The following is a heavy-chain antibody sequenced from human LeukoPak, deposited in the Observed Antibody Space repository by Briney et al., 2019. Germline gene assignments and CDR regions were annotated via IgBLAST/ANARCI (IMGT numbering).Heavy chain of an antibody. V-gene: IGHV1-18*01. Sequence: ASVKVSCKASGYTFTNYGFTWVRQALGQGLEWMGWISAYNGYTIYAQKFQGRVTMTTDTSTSTVYMEMRSLRSDVTAVYCCARGGRSGMDVWGQGTTVTVS. D-gene: IGHD3-16*01. CDR1: GYTFTNYG. CDR3: ARGGRSGMDV. J-gene: IGHJ6*02. CDR2: ISAYNGYT.